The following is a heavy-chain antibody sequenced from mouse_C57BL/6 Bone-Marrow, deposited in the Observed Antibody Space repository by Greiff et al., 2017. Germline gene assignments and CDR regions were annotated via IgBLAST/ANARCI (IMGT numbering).Heavy chain of an antibody. J-gene: IGHJ3*01. CDR3: ARDYGFAY. CDR2: IDPSDSYT. CDR1: GYTFTSYW. V-gene: IGHV1-69*01. Sequence: VQLQQSGAELMKPGASVKLSCKASGYTFTSYWMHWVKQRPGQGLEWIGEIDPSDSYTNYNQKFKGKSTLTVDKSSSTAYMQLSSLTSEDSAVYYCARDYGFAYWGQGTLVTVSA. D-gene: IGHD1-1*01.